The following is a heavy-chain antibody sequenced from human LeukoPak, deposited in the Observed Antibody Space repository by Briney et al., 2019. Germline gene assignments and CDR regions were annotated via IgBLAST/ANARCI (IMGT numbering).Heavy chain of an antibody. J-gene: IGHJ4*02. CDR3: TRGDIYFDY. CDR1: GYTFTAYY. CDR2: INPNSGGT. Sequence: ASVKVSCKASGYTFTAYYIYWVRQAPGQGLECVGWINPNSGGTNYAQKFQGRVTMTRDTSITTAYMEMSSLSSDDTAFYYCTRGDIYFDYWGRGTLVTVSS. V-gene: IGHV1-2*02.